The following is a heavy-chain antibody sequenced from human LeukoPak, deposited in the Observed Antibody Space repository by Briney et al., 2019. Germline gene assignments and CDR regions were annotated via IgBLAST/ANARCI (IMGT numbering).Heavy chain of an antibody. CDR3: ARAPGVRYYYYMDV. V-gene: IGHV3-74*01. D-gene: IGHD2-8*01. J-gene: IGHJ6*03. CDR1: GFTFSGYW. Sequence: GGSLRLSCEASGFTFSGYWMHWVRQTPGKGLVWVSRINSAGNITTYADSVRGRFTISRDNTKNTLYLQMNSLRAEDTAVYYCARAPGVRYYYYMDVWGKGTTVTVSS. CDR2: INSAGNIT.